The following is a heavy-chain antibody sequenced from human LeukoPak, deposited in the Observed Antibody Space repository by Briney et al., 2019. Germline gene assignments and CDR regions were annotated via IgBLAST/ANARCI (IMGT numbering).Heavy chain of an antibody. CDR2: IKQDGSGK. D-gene: IGHD2-2*01. CDR1: GFTFSSYW. J-gene: IGHJ4*02. V-gene: IGHV3-7*01. Sequence: GGSLRLSCAASGFTFSSYWMSWVRQAPGKGLEWVANIKQDGSGKYYVDSVKGRFTISRDNAKNSLYLQMNSLRAEDTAVYYCARVVRYPTIGYCSSTSCYYFDYWGQGTLVTVSS. CDR3: ARVVRYPTIGYCSSTSCYYFDY.